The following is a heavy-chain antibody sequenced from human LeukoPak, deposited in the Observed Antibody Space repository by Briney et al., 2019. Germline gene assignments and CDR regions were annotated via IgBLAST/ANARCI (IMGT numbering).Heavy chain of an antibody. CDR1: GFTFSSYG. V-gene: IGHV3-30*02. Sequence: GGSLRLSCAASGFTFSSYGMHWVRQAPGKGLEGGAFIRYDGSNKYYADSVKGRFTISRDNSENTLYLQMNSLRAEDTAVYYCAKIKSRLGATTNDVDYWGQGTLVTVSS. CDR2: IRYDGSNK. D-gene: IGHD1-26*01. J-gene: IGHJ4*02. CDR3: AKIKSRLGATTNDVDY.